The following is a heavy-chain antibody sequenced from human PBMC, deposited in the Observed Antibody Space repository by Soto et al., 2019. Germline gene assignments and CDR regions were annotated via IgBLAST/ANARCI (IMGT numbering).Heavy chain of an antibody. Sequence: QITLRESGPTLVQPTQTLTLTCTLSGVSLTTSGVGVGWIRQPPGKALEWLALIYWDDDKRFSPSLKSRLVITRDTSKNQVVMTMTDMAPVDTAIYYCAHRQRTVVVGAPFDLWGQGSQVTVSS. CDR2: IYWDDDK. CDR1: GVSLTTSGVG. CDR3: AHRQRTVVVGAPFDL. V-gene: IGHV2-5*02. D-gene: IGHD2-15*01. J-gene: IGHJ4*02.